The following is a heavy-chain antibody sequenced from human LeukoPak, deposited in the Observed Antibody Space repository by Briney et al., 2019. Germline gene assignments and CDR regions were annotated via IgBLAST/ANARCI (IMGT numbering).Heavy chain of an antibody. CDR1: EGSTDDYG. V-gene: IGHV3-20*04. D-gene: IGHD6-13*01. Sequence: GGSLRLSCAPSEGSTDDYGMSGVGKAPGKGREGVSGINWDGTNTYYAESVKSRITISRDSAEKSLYLQMNSLRDDDTAFYYCVKDLSSNWYSFDYWGQGTLVTVSS. CDR2: INWDGTNT. CDR3: VKDLSSNWYSFDY. J-gene: IGHJ4*02.